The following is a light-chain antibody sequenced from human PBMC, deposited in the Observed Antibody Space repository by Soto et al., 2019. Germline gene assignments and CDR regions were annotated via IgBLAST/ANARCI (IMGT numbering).Light chain of an antibody. V-gene: IGKV3-20*01. CDR1: QSVSNKY. Sequence: DIVLTQSPATLSLSRGERATISCRASQSVSNKYFSCYQQKPGQPPSLLIYGATNRATGTPDRFSGSWSGTYFTLTISRLEPEDVAAYYCQQYGSSGTFGQGTKVDI. CDR3: QQYGSSGT. J-gene: IGKJ1*01. CDR2: GAT.